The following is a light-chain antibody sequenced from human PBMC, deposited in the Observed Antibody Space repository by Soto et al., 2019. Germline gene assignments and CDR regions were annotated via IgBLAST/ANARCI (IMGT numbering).Light chain of an antibody. J-gene: IGKJ2*01. CDR3: LQDYIFPYT. CDR1: QGIRND. V-gene: IGKV1-6*01. Sequence: AIQMTQSPSSLSASVGDRVTITCRASQGIRNDLAWYQQKPGKAPQLLIYAASSLQSGVPSRFSGSGSGTDFTLTISSLQPEDFATYYCLQDYIFPYTFGQGTK. CDR2: AAS.